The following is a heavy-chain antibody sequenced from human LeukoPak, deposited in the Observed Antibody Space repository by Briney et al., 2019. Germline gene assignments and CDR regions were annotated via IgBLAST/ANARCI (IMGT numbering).Heavy chain of an antibody. CDR3: AREAYYDSSGSMDAFDI. D-gene: IGHD3-22*01. V-gene: IGHV1-18*01. J-gene: IGHJ3*02. CDR1: GYTFTSYG. CDR2: ISDDNGNT. Sequence: GASLKLSCKASGYTFTSYGICWVRQAPGQGLEWMGWISDDNGNTNYAANLQGRVTMTTDTSTSTAYLELRSLRSDDTAVSDCAREAYYDSSGSMDAFDIWGQGTMVTVSS.